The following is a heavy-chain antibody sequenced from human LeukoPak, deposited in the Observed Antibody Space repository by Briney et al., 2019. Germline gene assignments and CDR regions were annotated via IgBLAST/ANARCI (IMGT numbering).Heavy chain of an antibody. CDR2: IYPGDSDT. CDR3: ARHGGVSTMVRGVIPNYYYYMDV. Sequence: GESLKISCKGSGYSFTSYWIGWVRQMPGKGLEWMGIIYPGDSDTRYSPSFQGQVTVSADKTISTAYLQWSSLKASDTAMYYCARHGGVSTMVRGVIPNYYYYMDVWGKGTTVTVSS. J-gene: IGHJ6*03. V-gene: IGHV5-51*01. CDR1: GYSFTSYW. D-gene: IGHD3-10*01.